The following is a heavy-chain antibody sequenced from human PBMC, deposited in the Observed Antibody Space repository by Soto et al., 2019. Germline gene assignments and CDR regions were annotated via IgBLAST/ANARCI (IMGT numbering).Heavy chain of an antibody. CDR3: AVSGGTSYNFDY. D-gene: IGHD3-10*01. CDR1: GFIFSDYE. Sequence: GGSLRLSCAASGFIFSDYEINWVRQAPGKGLEWVSYISGSGLTIYYADSVKGRFTISRDSAKNSLYLQMNSLRAEDTAVYYCAVSGGTSYNFDYWGKGPRVTVSS. V-gene: IGHV3-48*03. J-gene: IGHJ4*02. CDR2: ISGSGLTI.